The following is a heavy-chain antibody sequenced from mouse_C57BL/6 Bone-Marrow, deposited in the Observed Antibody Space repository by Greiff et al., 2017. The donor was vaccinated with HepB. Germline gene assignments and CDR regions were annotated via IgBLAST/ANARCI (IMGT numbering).Heavy chain of an antibody. J-gene: IGHJ2*01. D-gene: IGHD2-2*01. CDR1: GFTFSSYA. CDR3: ARRGYDGDY. V-gene: IGHV5-4*03. Sequence: EVMLVESGGGLVKPGGSLKLSCAASGFTFSSYAMSWVRQTPEKRLEWVATISDGGSYTYYPDNVKGRFTISRDNAKNNLYLQMSHLKSEDTAMYYCARRGYDGDYWGQGTTLTVSS. CDR2: ISDGGSYT.